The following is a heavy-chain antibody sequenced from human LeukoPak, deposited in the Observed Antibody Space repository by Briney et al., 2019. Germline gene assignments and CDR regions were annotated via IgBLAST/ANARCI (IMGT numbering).Heavy chain of an antibody. D-gene: IGHD2-15*01. Sequence: GESLKISCKGSGYSFTSYWIGWVRQMPGEGLEWMGIIYPDDADTRYSPSFQGQVTISADKSIRTAYLQWSSLKASDTAMYYCARPLVAARYDAFDLWGQGTIVTVSS. CDR1: GYSFTSYW. V-gene: IGHV5-51*01. J-gene: IGHJ3*01. CDR2: IYPDDADT. CDR3: ARPLVAARYDAFDL.